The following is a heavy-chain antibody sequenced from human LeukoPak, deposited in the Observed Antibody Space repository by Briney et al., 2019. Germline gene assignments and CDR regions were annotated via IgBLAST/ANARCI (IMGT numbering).Heavy chain of an antibody. V-gene: IGHV4-59*01. D-gene: IGHD5-24*01. Sequence: PSETLSLTCTVSGGSISSYYWNWIRQPPGKGLEWIGYIYYGGSTNYNPSLKSRVTISVDTSKNQFSLKLSPVTAADTAVYYCAGRLWRRDGYNLSAFDIWGQGTMVTVSS. J-gene: IGHJ3*02. CDR3: AGRLWRRDGYNLSAFDI. CDR1: GGSISSYY. CDR2: IYYGGST.